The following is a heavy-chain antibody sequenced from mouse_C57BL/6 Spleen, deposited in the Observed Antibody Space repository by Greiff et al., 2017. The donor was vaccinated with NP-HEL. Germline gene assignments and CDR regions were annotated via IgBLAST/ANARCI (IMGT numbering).Heavy chain of an antibody. CDR1: GFNIKDYY. V-gene: IGHV14-1*01. D-gene: IGHD1-1*01. CDR2: IDPEDGDT. J-gene: IGHJ3*01. CDR3: TQDYYGSSPAWFAY. Sequence: VQLQQSGAELVRPGASVKLSCTASGFNIKDYYMHWVKQRPEQGLEWIGRIDPEDGDTEYAPKFQGKATMTADTSSNTAYLQLSSLTSEDTAVYYCTQDYYGSSPAWFAYWGQGTLVTVSA.